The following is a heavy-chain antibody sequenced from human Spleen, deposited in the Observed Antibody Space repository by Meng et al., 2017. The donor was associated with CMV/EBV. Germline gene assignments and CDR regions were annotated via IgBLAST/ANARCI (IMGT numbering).Heavy chain of an antibody. V-gene: IGHV3-48*03. CDR3: AGDYYYFYGMDV. CDR2: ISSSGGTI. CDR1: GFDFTSYE. J-gene: IGHJ6*02. D-gene: IGHD3-22*01. Sequence: GGSLRLSCAASGLSSSGFDFTSYEMNWVRQAPGKGLEWISYISSSGGTIYYADSVKGRFTISRHNAKSSLYLQMNSLRAEDTAIYYCAGDYYYFYGMDVWGQGTTVTVSS.